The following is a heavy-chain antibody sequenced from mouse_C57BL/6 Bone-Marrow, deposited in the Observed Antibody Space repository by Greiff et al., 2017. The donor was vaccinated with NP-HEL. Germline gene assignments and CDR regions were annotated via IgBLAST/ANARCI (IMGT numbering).Heavy chain of an antibody. J-gene: IGHJ3*01. Sequence: VQLQQSGPELVKPGASVKIPCKASGYTFTDYNMDWVKQSHGKSLEWIGDINPNNGGTIYNQTFKGKATLTVDKSSSTSYMELRSLTSEDTAVYYCARSSSGFVYWGQGTLVTVSA. CDR3: ARSSSGFVY. CDR1: GYTFTDYN. V-gene: IGHV1-18*01. CDR2: INPNNGGT. D-gene: IGHD3-2*02.